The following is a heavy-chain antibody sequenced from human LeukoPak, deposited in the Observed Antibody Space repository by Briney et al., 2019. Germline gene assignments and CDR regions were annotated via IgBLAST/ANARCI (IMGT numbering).Heavy chain of an antibody. CDR3: ARDPYYYGSGSSYAFDI. CDR1: GGSISSYY. J-gene: IGHJ3*02. Sequence: SETLSLTCTVSGGSISSYYWSWIRQPAGKGLEWIGRIYTSGSTNYNPSLKSRVTMSVDTSKNQFSLKLSSVTAADTAVYYCARDPYYYGSGSSYAFDIWGQGTMVTVSS. D-gene: IGHD3-10*01. V-gene: IGHV4-4*07. CDR2: IYTSGST.